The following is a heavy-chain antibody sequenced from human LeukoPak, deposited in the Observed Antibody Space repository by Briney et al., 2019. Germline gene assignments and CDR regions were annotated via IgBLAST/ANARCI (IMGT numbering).Heavy chain of an antibody. CDR2: IKSKTDGGTT. V-gene: IGHV3-15*01. CDR3: TTHTIMITFGGVIVSRQPDY. J-gene: IGHJ4*02. D-gene: IGHD3-16*02. CDR1: GFTFSNAW. Sequence: GGSLRLSCAASGFTFSNAWMSWVRQAPGKGLEWVGRIKSKTDGGTTDYAAPVKGRFTISRDDSKNTLYLQMNSLKTEDTAVYYCTTHTIMITFGGVIVSRQPDYWGQGTLVTVSS.